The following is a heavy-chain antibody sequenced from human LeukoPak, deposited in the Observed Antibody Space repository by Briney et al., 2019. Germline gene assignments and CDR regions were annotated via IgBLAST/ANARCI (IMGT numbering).Heavy chain of an antibody. V-gene: IGHV1-18*01. CDR3: ARGAGRDFWSGYYSY. D-gene: IGHD3-3*01. CDR1: GYTFNIFG. CDR2: ISTYNGNT. Sequence: GASVKVSCKASGYTFNIFGITWVRQAPGQGLEWMDWISTYNGNTNYPQKFQGRVTMTTDTSTSTAYMELSSLGFDDTAVYYCARGAGRDFWSGYYSYWGQGTPVTVSS. J-gene: IGHJ4*02.